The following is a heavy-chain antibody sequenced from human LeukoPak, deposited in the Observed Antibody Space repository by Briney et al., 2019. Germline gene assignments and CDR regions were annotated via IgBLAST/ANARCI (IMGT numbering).Heavy chain of an antibody. V-gene: IGHV4-4*08. CDR3: ARSPHNSAWYEKWFDP. D-gene: IGHD6-19*01. CDR2: ISASGGT. J-gene: IGHJ5*02. CDR1: GGSISSYF. Sequence: KPSETLSLTCTVSGGSISSYFWSWIRQSPGKGLEWIAYISASGGTNYNPSLESRVTVSIDSSKNQFSLKLSSVTAADTAVFYCARSPHNSAWYEKWFDPWGQGTLVTVSS.